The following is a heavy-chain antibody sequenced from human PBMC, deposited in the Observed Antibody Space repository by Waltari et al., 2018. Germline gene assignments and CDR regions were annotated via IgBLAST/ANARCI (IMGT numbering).Heavy chain of an antibody. CDR1: GGSFSGYY. CDR2: INHSGST. Sequence: QVQLQQWGAGLLKPSETLSLTCAVYGGSFSGYYWSWIRQPPGKGLEWIGEINHSGSTNYNPSLKSRVTISVDTSKNQFSLKLSSVTAADTAVYYCASNFWSGYYNPAGYFDYWGQGTLVTVSS. J-gene: IGHJ4*02. CDR3: ASNFWSGYYNPAGYFDY. D-gene: IGHD3-3*01. V-gene: IGHV4-34*01.